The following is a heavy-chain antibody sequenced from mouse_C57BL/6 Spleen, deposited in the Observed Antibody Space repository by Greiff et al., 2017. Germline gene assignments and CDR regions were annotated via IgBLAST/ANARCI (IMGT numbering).Heavy chain of an antibody. CDR1: GYTFTSYW. CDR3: ARGITTVVATNAMDY. D-gene: IGHD1-1*01. CDR2: IDPSDSYT. Sequence: VQLQQSGAELVMPGASVKLSCKASGYTFTSYWMHWVKQRPGQGLEWIGEIDPSDSYTNYNQKFKGKSTLTVDKSSSTAYMQLSSLTSEDSAVYYCARGITTVVATNAMDYWGQGTSVTVSS. V-gene: IGHV1-69*01. J-gene: IGHJ4*01.